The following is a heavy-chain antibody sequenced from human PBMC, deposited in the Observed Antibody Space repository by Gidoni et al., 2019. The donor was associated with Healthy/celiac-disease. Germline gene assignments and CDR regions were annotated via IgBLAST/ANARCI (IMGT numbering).Heavy chain of an antibody. CDR1: GFTFSNAW. Sequence: EVQLVESGGGLVKPGGSLRLSCAASGFTFSNAWMNWVRQAPGKGLEWVGRIKSKTDGGTTDYAAPVKGRFTISRDDSKNTLYLQMNSLKTEDTAVYYCTTANPDHIKGRENYYYYGMDVWGQGTTVTVSS. CDR3: TTANPDHIKGRENYYYYGMDV. D-gene: IGHD2-21*01. J-gene: IGHJ6*02. V-gene: IGHV3-15*07. CDR2: IKSKTDGGTT.